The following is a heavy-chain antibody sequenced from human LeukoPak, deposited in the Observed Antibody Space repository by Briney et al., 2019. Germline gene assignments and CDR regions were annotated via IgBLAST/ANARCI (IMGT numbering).Heavy chain of an antibody. J-gene: IGHJ4*02. Sequence: GASVKVSCKASGYTFTSYGISWVRQAPGQGLEWMGWISAYNGNTNYAQKLQGRVTMTTDTSTSTAYMELRSLRSDDTAVYYCARERGYCSSTSCLPLFDYWGQGTLVTVSS. D-gene: IGHD2-2*01. CDR1: GYTFTSYG. CDR2: ISAYNGNT. V-gene: IGHV1-18*01. CDR3: ARERGYCSSTSCLPLFDY.